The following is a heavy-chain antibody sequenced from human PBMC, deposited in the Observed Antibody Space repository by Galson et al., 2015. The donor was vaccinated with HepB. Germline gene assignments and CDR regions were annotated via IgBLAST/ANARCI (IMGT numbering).Heavy chain of an antibody. D-gene: IGHD1-1*01. J-gene: IGHJ4*02. CDR1: GGSISSSNW. Sequence: SETLSLTCAVSGGSISSSNWWSWVRQPPGKGLEWLGEIYHSGSTNHNPSLKTRITMSVDKSKNQFSLKLNSVTAADTAVYYCARDLWKWRPQAGFDNWGQGTLVTVSS. V-gene: IGHV4-4*02. CDR3: ARDLWKWRPQAGFDN. CDR2: IYHSGST.